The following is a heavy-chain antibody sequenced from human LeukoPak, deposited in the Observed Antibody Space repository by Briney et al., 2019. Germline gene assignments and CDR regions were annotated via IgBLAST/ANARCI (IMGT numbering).Heavy chain of an antibody. J-gene: IGHJ4*02. D-gene: IGHD1-1*01. CDR3: ARHKPTAPFAY. CDR2: IYYTGTT. V-gene: IGHV4-59*01. CDR1: GGSITSDY. Sequence: SETLSLTCTVSGGSITSDYWSWIRQPPGKRLEWIGYIYYTGTTKYNPSLESRVTVSVDTSKNQFSLKLTSVTAADTAVYYCARHKPTAPFAYWGQATQVTVSS.